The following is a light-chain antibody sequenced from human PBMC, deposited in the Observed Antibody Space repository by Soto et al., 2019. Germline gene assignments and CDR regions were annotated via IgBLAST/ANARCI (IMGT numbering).Light chain of an antibody. CDR1: QSISTY. V-gene: IGKV1-39*01. Sequence: DIQMTQSPSTLSAGVGDRVTITCRASQSISTYINWYQQIAGKAPTLLIYAASSLQSGVPSRFSGGGSGTDFTLTINTLQPEDFATYFCQQCYSSPRTFGQGTQVEIK. CDR2: AAS. J-gene: IGKJ1*01. CDR3: QQCYSSPRT.